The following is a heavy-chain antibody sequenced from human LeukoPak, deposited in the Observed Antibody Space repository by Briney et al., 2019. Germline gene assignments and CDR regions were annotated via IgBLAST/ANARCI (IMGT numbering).Heavy chain of an antibody. CDR1: GFTFSSYA. Sequence: GGSLRLSCAASGFTFSSYAMSWVRQAPGKGLEWVSAISGSGGSTHYADSVKGRFTISRDNSKNTLYLQMNSLRAEDTAVYYCAKSAHQYYYGSGSYHFGGGQGTLVTVSS. CDR2: ISGSGGST. J-gene: IGHJ4*02. V-gene: IGHV3-23*01. CDR3: AKSAHQYYYGSGSYHFG. D-gene: IGHD3-10*01.